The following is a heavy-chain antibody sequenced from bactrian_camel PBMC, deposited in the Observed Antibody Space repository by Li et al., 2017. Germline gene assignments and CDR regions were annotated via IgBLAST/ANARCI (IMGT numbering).Heavy chain of an antibody. V-gene: IGHV3-3*01. Sequence: VQLVESGGGSVQTGGSLRLSCVVSGHSRGSNCVGWYRLPPGRAPAEREGIAAIRRSGGETWYADSVKGRFTISQDKDDNTIVLQMNGLQPEDTALYRCAADPFHSVTGADCGRWYGSAKDSDNYWGQGTQVTVS. CDR3: AADPFHSVTGADCGRWYGSAKDSDNY. J-gene: IGHJ4*01. D-gene: IGHD4*01. CDR1: GHSRGSNC. CDR2: IRRSGGET.